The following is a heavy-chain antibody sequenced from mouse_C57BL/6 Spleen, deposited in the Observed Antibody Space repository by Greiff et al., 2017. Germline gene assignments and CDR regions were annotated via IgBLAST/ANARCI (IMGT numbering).Heavy chain of an antibody. CDR3: ARSGWDDAWFAY. Sequence: QVQLQQPGAELVKPGASVKMSCKASGYTFTSYWITWVKQRPGQGLEWIGDIYPGSGSTNYNEKFKSKATLTVDTSSSTAYMQLSSLTSEDSAVYFCARSGWDDAWFAYWGQGTLVTVSA. CDR2: IYPGSGST. J-gene: IGHJ3*01. D-gene: IGHD4-1*01. V-gene: IGHV1-55*01. CDR1: GYTFTSYW.